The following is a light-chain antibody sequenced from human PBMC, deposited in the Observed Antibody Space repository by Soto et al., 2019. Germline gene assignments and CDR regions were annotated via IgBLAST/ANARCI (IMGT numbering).Light chain of an antibody. CDR2: AVS. CDR1: NSDVGNYNL. J-gene: IGLJ2*01. V-gene: IGLV2-23*02. CDR3: YSYAGSSTFK. Sequence: QSALTQPASVSGSPGQWITISCAGTNSDVGNYNLVSWYQQHPGKAPKLMIYAVSKRPSGVSNRFSGSKSGNTASLSISGLQAEDEADYYCYSYAGSSTFKFGGGTKLTVL.